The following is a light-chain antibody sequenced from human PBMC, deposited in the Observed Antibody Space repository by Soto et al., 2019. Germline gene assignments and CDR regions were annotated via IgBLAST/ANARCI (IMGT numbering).Light chain of an antibody. CDR1: QSVSSY. CDR2: RAS. V-gene: IGKV3-15*01. Sequence: EIVMTQSPATLSVSPGGRATLSCRASQSVSSYLAWYQQRPGQPPRLRIYRASTRATGIPARFSGGGSGTEFSLTISSLQSEDFAVYYCQQYNTWPPRYTFGQGNKLEI. J-gene: IGKJ2*01. CDR3: QQYNTWPPRYT.